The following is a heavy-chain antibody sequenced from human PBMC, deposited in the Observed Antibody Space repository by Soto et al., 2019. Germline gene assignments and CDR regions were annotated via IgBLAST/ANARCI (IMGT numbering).Heavy chain of an antibody. J-gene: IGHJ4*02. CDR3: ARSNTGVDYDFWSGYTYYLDY. D-gene: IGHD3-3*01. CDR2: INAGNGNT. Sequence: GASVKVSCKASGYTFTSYAMHWVRQAPGQRLEWMGWINAGNGNTKYSQKFQGRVTITRDTSASTAYMELSSLRSEDTAVYYCARSNTGVDYDFWSGYTYYLDYWGQGTLVTVSS. V-gene: IGHV1-3*01. CDR1: GYTFTSYA.